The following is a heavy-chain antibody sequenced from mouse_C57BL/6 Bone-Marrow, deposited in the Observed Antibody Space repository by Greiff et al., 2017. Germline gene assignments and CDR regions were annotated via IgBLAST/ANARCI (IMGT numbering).Heavy chain of an antibody. D-gene: IGHD2-5*01. CDR3: ARGDYSNYPYWYFDV. J-gene: IGHJ1*03. CDR1: GYTFTTYP. V-gene: IGHV1-47*01. Sequence: QVQLQQSGAELVKPGASVKMSCKASGYTFTTYPIEWMKQNHGKSLEWIGNFHPYNDDTKYNEKFKGKATLTVEKSSSTFYLELSRLTSDDSAVYYCARGDYSNYPYWYFDVWGTGTTVTASS. CDR2: FHPYNDDT.